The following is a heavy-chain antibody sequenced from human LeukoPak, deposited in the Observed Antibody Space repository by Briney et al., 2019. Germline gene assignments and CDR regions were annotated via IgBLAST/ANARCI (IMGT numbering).Heavy chain of an antibody. J-gene: IGHJ4*02. V-gene: IGHV3-7*01. Sequence: GGSLRLSCTASGFTFKNYRMTWVRQAPGKGLEWVASMKDDGNEIQYADSVKGRFTISRDNAKNTLYLQMNSLRAEDTAVYYCARLEIGWGQGTLVTVSS. CDR3: ARLEIG. D-gene: IGHD3-3*01. CDR1: GFTFKNYR. CDR2: MKDDGNEI.